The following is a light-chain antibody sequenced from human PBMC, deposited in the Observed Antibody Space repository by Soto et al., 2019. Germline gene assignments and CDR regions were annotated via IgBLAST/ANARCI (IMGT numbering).Light chain of an antibody. CDR1: QSISNSS. V-gene: IGKV3-15*01. Sequence: VLTQSPGTLPSSPGERAALSCRASQSISNSSLAWYQQRPGQAPRLLIYAALTRATGIPARFSGSGSGTNFTLAISSLQSEDFAVYYCQQYAYWPETFGQGTKVDIK. J-gene: IGKJ1*01. CDR3: QQYAYWPET. CDR2: AAL.